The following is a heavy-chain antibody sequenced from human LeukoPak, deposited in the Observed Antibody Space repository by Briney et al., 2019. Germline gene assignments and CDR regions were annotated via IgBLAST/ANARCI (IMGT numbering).Heavy chain of an antibody. Sequence: SETLSLTCTVSGGSISSSPYYWGWLRQPPGKGLEWIGNIYYSGSTYYNPSLKTRVTISVDTSKNQFSLKLTSVTAADTAVYYCARHASVDGNWPRPLDYWGQGSLVTVSS. J-gene: IGHJ4*02. CDR1: GGSISSSPYY. CDR3: ARHASVDGNWPRPLDY. D-gene: IGHD6-19*01. V-gene: IGHV4-39*01. CDR2: IYYSGST.